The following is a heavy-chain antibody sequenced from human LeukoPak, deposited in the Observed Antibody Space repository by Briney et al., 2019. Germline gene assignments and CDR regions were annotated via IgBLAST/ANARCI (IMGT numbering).Heavy chain of an antibody. CDR3: AVRVAGTGAIDY. Sequence: QPGGSLRLSCAASGFNFGAYTINWVRQAPGKGLEWVSAISGSGGSTYYADSVKGRFTISRDNSKNTLYLQMDSLRAEDTAVYYCAVRVAGTGAIDYWGQGTLVTVSS. CDR2: ISGSGGST. D-gene: IGHD6-19*01. CDR1: GFNFGAYT. J-gene: IGHJ4*02. V-gene: IGHV3-23*01.